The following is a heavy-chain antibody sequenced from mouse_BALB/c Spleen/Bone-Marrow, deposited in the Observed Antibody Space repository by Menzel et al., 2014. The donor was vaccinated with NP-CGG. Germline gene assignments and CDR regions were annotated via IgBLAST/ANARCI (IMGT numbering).Heavy chain of an antibody. V-gene: IGHV1-87*01. CDR2: IYPGDGDT. D-gene: IGHD1-1*01. CDR1: GYTFTSYW. Sequence: QVQLQQSGAELARPGASVKLSCKASGYTFTSYWMHWVKQRPGQGLEWIGAIYPGDGDTRNTQKFKGKATLTADKSSSTAYMQLSSLASEDSAVYYCARNYYYGSSWSAMDYWGQGTSVTVSS. J-gene: IGHJ4*01. CDR3: ARNYYYGSSWSAMDY.